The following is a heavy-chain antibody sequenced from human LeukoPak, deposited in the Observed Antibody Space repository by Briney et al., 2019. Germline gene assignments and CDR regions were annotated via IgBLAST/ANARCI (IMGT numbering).Heavy chain of an antibody. Sequence: PGGSLRLSCAASGFTFSSYSMNWVRQAPGKGLEWVSSISSSSSYIYYADSVKGRFTISRDNAKNSLYLQMNSLRAEDTAVYYCARLRYDSSGYYSIFDYWGQGTLVTVSS. J-gene: IGHJ4*02. CDR1: GFTFSSYS. V-gene: IGHV3-21*01. CDR3: ARLRYDSSGYYSIFDY. D-gene: IGHD3-22*01. CDR2: ISSSSSYI.